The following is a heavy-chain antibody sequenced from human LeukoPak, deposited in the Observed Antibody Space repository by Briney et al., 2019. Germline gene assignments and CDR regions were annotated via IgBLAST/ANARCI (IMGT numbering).Heavy chain of an antibody. CDR2: INHSGST. D-gene: IGHD2-21*02. CDR1: GGSFSGYY. J-gene: IGHJ4*02. CDR3: ARAYSGDCRY. V-gene: IGHV4-34*01. Sequence: SETLSLTCAVYGGSFSGYYWSWIRQPPGKGLEWIGEINHSGSTNYNPSLKSRVTISVDTSKNQFSLKLSSVTAADTAVYYCARAYSGDCRYWGQGTLVTVSS.